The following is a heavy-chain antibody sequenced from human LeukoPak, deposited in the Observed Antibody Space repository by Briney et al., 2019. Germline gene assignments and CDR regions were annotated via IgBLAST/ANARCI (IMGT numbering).Heavy chain of an antibody. CDR2: ISGSGGDT. Sequence: GGSLRLSCAASGFTFSSYAMSWVRQAPGKGLEWVSAISGSGGDTYYADSVKGRFTISRDNSKNTLYLQMNSLRVEDTAVYYCAKDLLLWSGELSPSDYWGQGTLVTVSS. CDR1: GFTFSSYA. V-gene: IGHV3-23*01. CDR3: AKDLLLWSGELSPSDY. D-gene: IGHD3-10*01. J-gene: IGHJ4*02.